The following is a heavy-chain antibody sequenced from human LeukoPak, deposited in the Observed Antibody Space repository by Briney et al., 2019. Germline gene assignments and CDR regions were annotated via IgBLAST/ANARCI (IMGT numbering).Heavy chain of an antibody. D-gene: IGHD3-10*01. CDR2: INWNGGST. V-gene: IGHV3-20*04. CDR1: GFTSDDYG. CDR3: ARGDGSGSFALDY. Sequence: GGSLRLSCAASGFTSDDYGMSWVRQAPGKGLEWVSGINWNGGSTGYADSVKGRFTISRDNAKSSLYLQMNSLRAEDTALYYCARGDGSGSFALDYWGQGTLVTVSS. J-gene: IGHJ4*02.